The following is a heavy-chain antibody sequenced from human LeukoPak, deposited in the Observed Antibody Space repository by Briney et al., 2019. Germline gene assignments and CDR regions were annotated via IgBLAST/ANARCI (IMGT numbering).Heavy chain of an antibody. CDR3: ARGLLDSY. Sequence: SETLSLTCAVYGGSFSGYCWTWIRQPPGKGLEWIGEINHSGNTNYNPSLKSRVTISVDTSKNQFSLNLSSVTAADTAVYYCARGLLDSYWGQGTLVTVSS. D-gene: IGHD3-16*01. CDR1: GGSFSGYC. V-gene: IGHV4-34*01. CDR2: INHSGNT. J-gene: IGHJ4*02.